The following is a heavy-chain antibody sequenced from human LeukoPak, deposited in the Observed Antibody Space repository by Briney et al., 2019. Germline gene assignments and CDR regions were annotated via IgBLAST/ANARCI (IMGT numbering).Heavy chain of an antibody. V-gene: IGHV4-39*01. J-gene: IGHJ4*02. CDR2: ISYSGST. D-gene: IGHD3-22*01. CDR3: AGSVDSLLNFDY. CDR1: GGSISSSSYY. Sequence: SETLSLTCTVSGGSISSSSYYWGWIRQPPGKGLEWIGSISYSGSTHYNPSLKSRVTISVDTSKNQFSLKLSSVTAADTAVYYCAGSVDSLLNFDYWGQGTLVTVSS.